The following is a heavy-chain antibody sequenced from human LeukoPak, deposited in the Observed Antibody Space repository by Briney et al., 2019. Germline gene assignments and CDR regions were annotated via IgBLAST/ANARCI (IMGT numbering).Heavy chain of an antibody. J-gene: IGHJ4*02. V-gene: IGHV3-23*01. CDR3: AKDPSAYGDYVSLVY. Sequence: PGGSLRPPCAASGFTFSNYAMSWVRQAPGTGLEWFSAITDSGGDTYHSDSVKGRFIISRDNSKNSLYLHMNSLRAEDTAVYYCAKDPSAYGDYVSLVYWGRGTLVTVSS. CDR1: GFTFSNYA. CDR2: ITDSGGDT. D-gene: IGHD4-17*01.